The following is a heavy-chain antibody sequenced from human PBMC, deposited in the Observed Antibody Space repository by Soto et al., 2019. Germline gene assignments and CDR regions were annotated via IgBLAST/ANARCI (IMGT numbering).Heavy chain of an antibody. D-gene: IGHD4-17*01. CDR1: GGSISSYY. CDR2: IYTSGST. Sequence: LSLTCTVSGGSISSYYWSWIRQPAGKGLEWIGRIYTSGSTNYNPSLKSRVTMSVDTSKNQFSLKLSSVTAADTAVYYCARHGDYSYYYYGMDVWGQGTTVTVSS. V-gene: IGHV4-4*07. CDR3: ARHGDYSYYYYGMDV. J-gene: IGHJ6*02.